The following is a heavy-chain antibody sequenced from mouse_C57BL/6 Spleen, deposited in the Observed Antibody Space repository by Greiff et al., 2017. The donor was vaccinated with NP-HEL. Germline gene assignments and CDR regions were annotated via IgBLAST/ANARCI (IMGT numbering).Heavy chain of an antibody. CDR2: INPNYGTT. J-gene: IGHJ3*01. V-gene: IGHV1-39*01. Sequence: VHVKQSGPELVKPGASVKISCKASGYSFTDYNMNWVKQSNGKSLEWIGVINPNYGTTSYNQKFKGKATLTVDQSSSTAYMQLNSLTSEDSAVYYCARIYDGSSWFAYWGQGTLVTVSA. CDR1: GYSFTDYN. D-gene: IGHD2-3*01. CDR3: ARIYDGSSWFAY.